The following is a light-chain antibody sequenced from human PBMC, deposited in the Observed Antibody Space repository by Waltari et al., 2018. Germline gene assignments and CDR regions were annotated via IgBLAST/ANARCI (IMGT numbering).Light chain of an antibody. Sequence: DIQLTKSPSSLSASIGDRVTITCRASQSISNSSNWYQQKPGKAAKLLIYAASGLHSGVPSRFSGSGSGTDFSLTISSLQPEDLATYFCQQGYRSRRSFGAGTKVEIK. CDR2: AAS. J-gene: IGKJ4*01. CDR1: QSISNS. CDR3: QQGYRSRRS. V-gene: IGKV1-39*01.